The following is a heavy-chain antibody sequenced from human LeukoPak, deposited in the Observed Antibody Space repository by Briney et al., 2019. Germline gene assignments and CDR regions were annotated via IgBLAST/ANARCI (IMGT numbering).Heavy chain of an antibody. Sequence: GGSLRLSCAASGFTFSSYAMHWVRQAPGKGLEWVAVISYDGSNKYYADSVKGRFTISRDNSKNTLYLQMNSLRAEDTAVYYCARALYSWNSYYFDYWGQGTLVTVSS. CDR1: GFTFSSYA. D-gene: IGHD1-7*01. CDR3: ARALYSWNSYYFDY. V-gene: IGHV3-30*01. CDR2: ISYDGSNK. J-gene: IGHJ4*02.